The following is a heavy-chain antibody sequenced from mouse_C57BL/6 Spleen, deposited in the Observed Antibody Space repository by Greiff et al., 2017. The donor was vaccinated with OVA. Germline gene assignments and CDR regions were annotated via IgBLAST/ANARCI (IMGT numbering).Heavy chain of an antibody. V-gene: IGHV1-76*01. Sequence: VQGVESGAELVRPGASVKLSCKASGYTFTDYYINWVKQRPGQGLEWIARIYPGSGNTYYNEKFKGKATLTAEKSSSTAYMQLSSLTSEDSAVYFCARRRDYAMDYWGQGTSVTVSS. J-gene: IGHJ4*01. CDR1: GYTFTDYY. CDR2: IYPGSGNT. CDR3: ARRRDYAMDY.